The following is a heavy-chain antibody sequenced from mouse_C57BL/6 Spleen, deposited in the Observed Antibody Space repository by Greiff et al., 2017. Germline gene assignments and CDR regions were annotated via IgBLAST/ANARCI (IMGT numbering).Heavy chain of an antibody. D-gene: IGHD3-3*01. J-gene: IGHJ2*01. V-gene: IGHV5-16*01. CDR2: INYDGSST. CDR1: GFTFSDYY. Sequence: EVKLMESEGGLVQPGSSMKLSCTASGFTFSDYYMAWVRQVPEKGLEWVANINYDGSSTYYLDSLKSRFIISRDNAKNILYLQMSSLKSEDTATYYCARDRTRGYYFDYWGQGTTLTVSS. CDR3: ARDRTRGYYFDY.